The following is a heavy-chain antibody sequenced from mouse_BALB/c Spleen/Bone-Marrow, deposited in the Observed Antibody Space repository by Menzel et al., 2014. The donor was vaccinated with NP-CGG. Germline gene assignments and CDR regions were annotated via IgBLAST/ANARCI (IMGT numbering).Heavy chain of an antibody. V-gene: IGHV1S81*02. D-gene: IGHD2-4*01. Sequence: QVQLKESGAELVKPGASVKLSCKASGYIFTSYYMYWVKQRPGQGLEWIGGINPSNGGTNFNEKFKSKATLTVDKSSGTAYMQLSSLTSEDSAVYYCTREAYYDYDYFDYWGQGTTLTVSS. CDR2: INPSNGGT. J-gene: IGHJ2*01. CDR1: GYIFTSYY. CDR3: TREAYYDYDYFDY.